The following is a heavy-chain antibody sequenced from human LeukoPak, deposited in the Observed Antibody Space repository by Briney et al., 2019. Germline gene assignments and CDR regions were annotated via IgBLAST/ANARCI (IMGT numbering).Heavy chain of an antibody. CDR2: ISGSGGST. CDR1: GFTFSNYA. Sequence: GGSLRLSCAASGFTFSNYAMSWVRQAPGKGLEWVSTISGSGGSTYYADSVKGRFTISRDNSKNTLYPQMNSLRAEDTAVYYCAKDWGSGSYQPDAFDIWGQGTMVTVSS. V-gene: IGHV3-23*01. D-gene: IGHD1-26*01. J-gene: IGHJ3*02. CDR3: AKDWGSGSYQPDAFDI.